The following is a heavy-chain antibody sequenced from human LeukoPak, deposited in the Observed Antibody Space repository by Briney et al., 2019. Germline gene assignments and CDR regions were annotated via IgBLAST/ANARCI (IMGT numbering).Heavy chain of an antibody. D-gene: IGHD1-26*01. CDR3: ARGDSAGYSGSSVPFDY. CDR1: GYTFTSYY. CDR2: INPSGGST. J-gene: IGHJ4*02. V-gene: IGHV1-46*01. Sequence: ASVKVSCKASGYTFTSYYMHWVRQAPGQGLEWMGIINPSGGSTSYAQKFQGRATMTRDMSTSTVYMELSSLRSEDTAVYYCARGDSAGYSGSSVPFDYWGQGTLVTVSS.